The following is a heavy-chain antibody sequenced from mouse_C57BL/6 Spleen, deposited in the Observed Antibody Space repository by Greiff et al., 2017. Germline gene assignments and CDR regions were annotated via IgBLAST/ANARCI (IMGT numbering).Heavy chain of an antibody. CDR3: ARRYYAGAMDY. J-gene: IGHJ4*01. CDR1: GYTFTSYW. Sequence: QVQLQQPGAELVRPGTSVKLSCKASGYTFTSYWMHWVKQRPGQGLEWIGVIDPSDSYTNYNQKFKGKATLTVDTSSSTAYMQLSSLTSEDSAVYYCARRYYAGAMDYWGQGTSVTVSS. D-gene: IGHD1-1*01. CDR2: IDPSDSYT. V-gene: IGHV1-59*01.